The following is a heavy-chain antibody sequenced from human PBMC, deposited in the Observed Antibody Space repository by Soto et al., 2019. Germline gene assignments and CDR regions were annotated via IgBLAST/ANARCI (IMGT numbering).Heavy chain of an antibody. J-gene: IGHJ4*02. CDR2: IYSGGDT. CDR1: GFSASNNY. V-gene: IGHV3-66*01. Sequence: EVQLVESGGGLVQPGGSLRLSCAASGFSASNNYMSWVRQAPGKGLECVSLIYSGGDTYYVDSVKGRFSISRDTSKNTLYLQMNSLRAEDSAVYYCARNIPVTTLGYWGQGTVVTVAS. D-gene: IGHD4-17*01. CDR3: ARNIPVTTLGY.